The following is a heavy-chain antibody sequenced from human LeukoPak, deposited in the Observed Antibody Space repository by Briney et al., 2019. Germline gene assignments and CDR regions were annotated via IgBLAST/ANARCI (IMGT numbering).Heavy chain of an antibody. Sequence: ESGPTLVNPTQTLTLTCTFSGFSLSTSGMCVSWIRQPPGKALEWLARIDWDDDKYYSTSLKTRLTISKDTSKNQVVLTMTNMDPVDTATYYCARTSYYYGSGSYYPDYYYGMDVWGQGTTVTVSS. CDR2: IDWDDDK. CDR1: GFSLSTSGMC. J-gene: IGHJ6*02. D-gene: IGHD3-10*01. V-gene: IGHV2-70*11. CDR3: ARTSYYYGSGSYYPDYYYGMDV.